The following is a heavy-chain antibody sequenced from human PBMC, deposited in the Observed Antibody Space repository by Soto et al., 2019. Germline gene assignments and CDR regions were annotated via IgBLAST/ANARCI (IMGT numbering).Heavy chain of an antibody. CDR1: GFTFSNAW. Sequence: EVQLVESGGGLVKPGGSLRLSCAASGFTFSNAWMNWVRQAPGKGLEWVGRIKSKTDGGTTDYAAPVKGSFTISRDDSKNTLYLQMNSLKTEDTAVYYCTTDHYGSGSYSPPWAYWGQGTLVTVSS. D-gene: IGHD3-10*01. V-gene: IGHV3-15*07. CDR3: TTDHYGSGSYSPPWAY. J-gene: IGHJ4*02. CDR2: IKSKTDGGTT.